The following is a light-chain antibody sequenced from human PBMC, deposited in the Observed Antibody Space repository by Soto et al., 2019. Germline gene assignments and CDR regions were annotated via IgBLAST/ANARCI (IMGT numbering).Light chain of an antibody. CDR3: CSYAGSSTLI. J-gene: IGLJ2*01. CDR1: SSDVGTYNL. CDR2: DVS. Sequence: QSVLTQSASVSGSPGQSITISCTGTSSDVGTYNLVSWYQQHPGKAPKLMIYDVSKRPSGVSNRFSGSKSGNTASLTISGLQAEDEADYYCCSYAGSSTLIFGGGTKLTVL. V-gene: IGLV2-23*02.